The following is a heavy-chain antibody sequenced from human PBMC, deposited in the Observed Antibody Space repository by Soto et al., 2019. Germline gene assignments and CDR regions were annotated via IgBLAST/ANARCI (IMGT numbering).Heavy chain of an antibody. CDR1: GGSLSSSNW. V-gene: IGHV4-4*01. Sequence: QVQLQESGPGLVKPSGTLSLTCAVSGGSLSSSNWWSWVRQPPGKGLEWIGEIHHSGSTNYNPSLKSRVTISLDKSKNHLSLNLGSVTAADTAVYWCAGDDPSSGAPGAYWGQGTLVTVSS. J-gene: IGHJ4*02. CDR3: AGDDPSSGAPGAY. D-gene: IGHD3-10*01. CDR2: IHHSGST.